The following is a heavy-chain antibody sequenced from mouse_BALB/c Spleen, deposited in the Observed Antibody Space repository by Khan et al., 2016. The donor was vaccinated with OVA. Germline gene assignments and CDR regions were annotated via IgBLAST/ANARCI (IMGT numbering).Heavy chain of an antibody. CDR1: GYTFSDYG. D-gene: IGHD1-1*01. J-gene: IGHJ3*01. CDR3: TRGLNDYGSWFAY. V-gene: IGHV9-1*02. Sequence: QIQLVQSGPELKKPGETVKISCKASGYTFSDYGMNWVKQAPGKALKWMGWINTYTGEPTYADDFKGRFAFSLETSASTAYLQINDLKTEDMSTYFCTRGLNDYGSWFAYWGHGTLVTVSA. CDR2: INTYTGEP.